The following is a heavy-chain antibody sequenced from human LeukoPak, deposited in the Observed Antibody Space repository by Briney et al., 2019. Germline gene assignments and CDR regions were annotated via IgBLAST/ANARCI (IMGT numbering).Heavy chain of an antibody. Sequence: SETLSLTCTVSGGSISSSSYSWGWIRQPPGKGLEWIGSIYYSGSTYYNPSLKSRVTISVDTSKNQFSLKLSSVTAADTAVYYCARGYYDSSGYGNWGQGTLVTVSS. D-gene: IGHD3-22*01. CDR1: GGSISSSSYS. CDR3: ARGYYDSSGYGN. V-gene: IGHV4-39*01. J-gene: IGHJ4*02. CDR2: IYYSGST.